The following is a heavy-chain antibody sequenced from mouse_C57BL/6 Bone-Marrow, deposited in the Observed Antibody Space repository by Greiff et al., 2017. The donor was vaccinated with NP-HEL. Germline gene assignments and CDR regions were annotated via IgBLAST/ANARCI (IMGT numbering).Heavy chain of an antibody. CDR1: GYTFTSYG. D-gene: IGHD4-1*01. CDR2: IHPSDSDT. Sequence: VQLQQPGAELVKPGASVKVSCKASGYTFTSYGMHWVKQRPGQGLEWIGRIHPSDSDTNYNQKFKGKATLTVDKSSSTAYMQIRSLTSEDSAIYYCAMTGWFAYWGQGTLVTVSA. J-gene: IGHJ3*01. V-gene: IGHV1-74*01. CDR3: AMTGWFAY.